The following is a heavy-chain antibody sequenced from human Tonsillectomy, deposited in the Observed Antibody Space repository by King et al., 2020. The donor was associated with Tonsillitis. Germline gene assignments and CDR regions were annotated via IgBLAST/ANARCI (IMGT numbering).Heavy chain of an antibody. J-gene: IGHJ4*02. CDR3: ARSAAAGTYYFDY. Sequence: QLQESGPGLVKPSETLSLTCIVSGGSISSSRYYWGWIRQPPGKGLEWIGCSYYSGSTYYNPSLKRRVTISVDTSKNQFSLKLSSVTAADTAVYYCARSAAAGTYYFDYWGQGTLVTVSP. V-gene: IGHV4-39*01. CDR2: SYYSGST. D-gene: IGHD6-13*01. CDR1: GGSISSSRYY.